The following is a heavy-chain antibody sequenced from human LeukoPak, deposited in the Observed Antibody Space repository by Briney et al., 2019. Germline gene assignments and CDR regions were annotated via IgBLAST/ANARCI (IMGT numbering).Heavy chain of an antibody. CDR2: IYHSGST. CDR3: ARGPPRGIVVVPAAVGDY. CDR1: GGSFSGYY. D-gene: IGHD2-2*01. J-gene: IGHJ4*02. Sequence: SETLSLTCAVYGGSFSGYYWSWIRQPPGKGLEWIGEIYHSGSTNYNPSLKSRVTISVDTSKNQFSLKLSSVTAVDTAVYYCARGPPRGIVVVPAAVGDYWGQGTLVTVSS. V-gene: IGHV4-34*01.